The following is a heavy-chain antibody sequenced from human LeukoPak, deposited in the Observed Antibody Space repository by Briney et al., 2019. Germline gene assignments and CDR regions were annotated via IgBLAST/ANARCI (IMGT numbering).Heavy chain of an antibody. D-gene: IGHD3-10*01. CDR3: AKGRLWFGESFDY. J-gene: IGHJ4*02. CDR1: GFIFSSYA. V-gene: IGHV3-23*01. Sequence: AGGSLRLSCAASGFIFSSYAMSWVRQAPGKGLEWVSAISGSGGSTYYADSVKGRFTISRDNSKNTLYLQMNSLRAEDTAVYYCAKGRLWFGESFDYWGQGTLVTVSS. CDR2: ISGSGGST.